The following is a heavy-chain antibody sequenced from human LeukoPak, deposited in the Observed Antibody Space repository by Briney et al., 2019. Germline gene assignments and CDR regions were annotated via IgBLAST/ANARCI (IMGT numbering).Heavy chain of an antibody. V-gene: IGHV4-30-4*01. Sequence: PSQTLSLTCTVSGGSISSGDYYWSWIRQPPGKGLEWIGYIYYSGSTYYNPSLKSRVTISVDTSKNQFSLKLSSVTAADTAVYYCARVMNYYGSGSHDAFDIWGQGTMVTVSS. J-gene: IGHJ3*02. D-gene: IGHD3-10*01. CDR2: IYYSGST. CDR3: ARVMNYYGSGSHDAFDI. CDR1: GGSISSGDYY.